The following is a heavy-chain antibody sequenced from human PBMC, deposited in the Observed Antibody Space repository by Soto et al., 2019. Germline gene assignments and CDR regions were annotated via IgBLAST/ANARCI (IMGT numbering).Heavy chain of an antibody. J-gene: IGHJ4*02. CDR1: GFNVGAFA. CDR3: TRETVAGITGLDY. Sequence: EVQLLESGGDLVQPGGSLRLSCAASGFNVGAFAVNWVRQAPGKGLEWVSGISVSDAFIYYADSVRGRFSISRDASENIIYLQMNSLRVDDKALYYCTRETVAGITGLDYWGPGTLVTVSS. V-gene: IGHV3-23*01. CDR2: ISVSDAFI. D-gene: IGHD1-20*01.